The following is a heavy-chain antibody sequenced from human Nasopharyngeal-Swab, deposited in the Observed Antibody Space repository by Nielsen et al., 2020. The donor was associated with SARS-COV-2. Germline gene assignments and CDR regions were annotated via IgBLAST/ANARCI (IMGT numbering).Heavy chain of an antibody. Sequence: SVKVSCKASGYTFTSYDINWVRQATGQGLEWMGWMNPNSGNTGYAQKFQGRVTITRNTSISTAYMELSSLRSEDTAVYYCARDSSSSWPIYYYYYYGMDVWGQGTTVTVSS. J-gene: IGHJ6*02. CDR3: ARDSSSSWPIYYYYYYGMDV. CDR2: MNPNSGNT. D-gene: IGHD6-13*01. CDR1: GYTFTSYD. V-gene: IGHV1-8*01.